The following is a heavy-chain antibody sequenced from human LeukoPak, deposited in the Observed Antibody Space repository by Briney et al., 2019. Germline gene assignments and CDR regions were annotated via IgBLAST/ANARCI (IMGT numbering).Heavy chain of an antibody. CDR3: ARRAGGYSHPYDY. CDR1: GFTFSSYG. D-gene: IGHD4-23*01. V-gene: IGHV3-23*01. J-gene: IGHJ4*02. Sequence: GGSLRLSCAASGFTFSSYGMSWARQAPGKGLEWVSAISGSGGSTYYADSVKGRFTISRDNSKNTLYLQMNSLRAEDTAVYYCARRAGGYSHPYDYWGQGILVTVSS. CDR2: ISGSGGST.